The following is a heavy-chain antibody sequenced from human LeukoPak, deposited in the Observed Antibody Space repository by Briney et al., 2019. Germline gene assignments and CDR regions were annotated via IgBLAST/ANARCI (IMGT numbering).Heavy chain of an antibody. CDR2: NSGHGGGLT. CDR1: GFTFSTYG. CDR3: AKGGGSSCYSPSDY. Sequence: GGSLRLSCAASGFTFSTYGMSWVRQAPGKGLEWVSGTGNSGHGGGLTYHADSVKGRFTISSDNFRNILYLQMNSLRVDDTAVYYCAKGGGSSCYSPSDYWGQGTLVTVSS. D-gene: IGHD2-15*01. V-gene: IGHV3-23*01. J-gene: IGHJ4*02.